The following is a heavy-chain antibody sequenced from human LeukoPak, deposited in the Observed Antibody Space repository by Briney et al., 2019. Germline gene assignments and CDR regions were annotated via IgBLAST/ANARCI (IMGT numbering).Heavy chain of an antibody. D-gene: IGHD2-2*02. J-gene: IGHJ4*02. CDR2: IKQDGSEK. V-gene: IGHV3-7*01. CDR3: ARPGGYCSSTSCYIRTPFDY. Sequence: PGGSLRLSCAASGFTFSSYWMSWVRQAPGKGLEWVANIKQDGSEKYYVDSVKGRFTISRDNAKNSLYLQMNSLRAEDTAVYYCARPGGYCSSTSCYIRTPFDYWGQGTLVTVSS. CDR1: GFTFSSYW.